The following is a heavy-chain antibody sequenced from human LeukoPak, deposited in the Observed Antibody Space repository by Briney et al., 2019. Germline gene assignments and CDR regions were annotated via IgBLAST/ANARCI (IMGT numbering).Heavy chain of an antibody. CDR3: ASHKKYCGGDCYSDDAFDI. Sequence: GGSLRLSCAASGFTFDDYGMSWVRQAPGKGLEWVSGINWNGGSTGYADSVKGRFTISRDNAKNSLYLQMNSLRAEDTALYHCASHKKYCGGDCYSDDAFDIWGQGTMVTVSS. D-gene: IGHD2-21*02. CDR2: INWNGGST. CDR1: GFTFDDYG. J-gene: IGHJ3*02. V-gene: IGHV3-20*01.